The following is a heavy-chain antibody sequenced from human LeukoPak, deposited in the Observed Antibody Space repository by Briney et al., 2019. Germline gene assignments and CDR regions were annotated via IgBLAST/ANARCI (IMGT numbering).Heavy chain of an antibody. Sequence: ASVKVSCKASGGTFSSYAISWVRQAPGQGLEWMGRIIPILGIANYAQKFQGRVTITADKSTSTAYMELSSLRSEDTAVYYCARSLRSGVVTFDYWNQGTLVTVSS. CDR1: GGTFSSYA. V-gene: IGHV1-69*04. D-gene: IGHD4-23*01. CDR3: ARSLRSGVVTFDY. J-gene: IGHJ4*02. CDR2: IIPILGIA.